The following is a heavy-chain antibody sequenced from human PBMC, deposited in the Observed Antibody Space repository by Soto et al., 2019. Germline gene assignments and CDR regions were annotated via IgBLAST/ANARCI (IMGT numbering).Heavy chain of an antibody. J-gene: IGHJ4*02. CDR3: ARVGPLNVYYASDY. CDR2: VSASGTT. V-gene: IGHV4-59*02. D-gene: IGHD1-26*01. CDR1: GGSVRDSY. Sequence: QVQLQASGPGLVKPSETLSLICTVSGGSVRDSYWTWIRQPPGKGLEWIGYVSASGTTKYSSSLKXXVXXSVDPSKNQFSLKVNSVTTAATAIYYCARVGPLNVYYASDYWGQGVLVTVSS.